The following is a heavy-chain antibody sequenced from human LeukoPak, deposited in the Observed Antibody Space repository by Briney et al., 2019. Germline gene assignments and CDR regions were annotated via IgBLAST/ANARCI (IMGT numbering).Heavy chain of an antibody. J-gene: IGHJ4*02. V-gene: IGHV3-21*01. CDR2: ISSSSSYI. CDR3: ARDHYYDSSKGWVDY. Sequence: GGSLRLSCAASGFTFSSYSMDWARQAPGKGLEWVSSISSSSSYIYYADSVKGRFTISRDNAKNSVYLQMNSLRAEDTAVYYCARDHYYDSSKGWVDYWGQGTLVTVSS. D-gene: IGHD3-22*01. CDR1: GFTFSSYS.